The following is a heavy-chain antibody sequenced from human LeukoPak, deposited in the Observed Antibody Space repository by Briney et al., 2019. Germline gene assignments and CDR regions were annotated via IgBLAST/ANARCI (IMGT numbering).Heavy chain of an antibody. CDR2: MWFDGSNK. CDR3: ARGGLGTYGSDC. Sequence: PGGSLRLSCLASGFTFSSYGMHWVRQAPGKGLEWVAVMWFDGSNKFYADSVKGRFSISRDNFKNTLYLQMNSLRVEDTAVYYCARGGLGTYGSDCWGQGTLVTVSS. V-gene: IGHV3-33*01. CDR1: GFTFSSYG. D-gene: IGHD3-10*01. J-gene: IGHJ4*02.